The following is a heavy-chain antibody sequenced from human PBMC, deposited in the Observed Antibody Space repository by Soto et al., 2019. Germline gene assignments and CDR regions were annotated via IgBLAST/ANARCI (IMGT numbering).Heavy chain of an antibody. Sequence: GASVKVSFKASGYTFTSDVISWVRGAPGQGLEWMGWISAYNGNTNYAQKLQGRVTMTTDTSTSTAYMELRSLRSDDTAVYYCARDHRYSSSWSGRLGFDYWGQGTLVTVSS. D-gene: IGHD6-13*01. J-gene: IGHJ4*02. V-gene: IGHV1-18*01. CDR2: ISAYNGNT. CDR1: GYTFTSDV. CDR3: ARDHRYSSSWSGRLGFDY.